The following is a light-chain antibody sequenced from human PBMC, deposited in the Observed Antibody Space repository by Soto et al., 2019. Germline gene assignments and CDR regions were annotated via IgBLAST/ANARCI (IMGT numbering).Light chain of an antibody. CDR2: YAS. CDR3: QQYDNLPYT. Sequence: DIQMTQSPSSQSASIGARVTITCQASQGIQRNLNWLQQQPGKAPRLLIYYASNLETGVPSRFSGSGSGTHYTLTISSLQPEDIGTYFCQQYDNLPYTFGQATKVEIK. CDR1: QGIQRN. J-gene: IGKJ2*01. V-gene: IGKV1-33*01.